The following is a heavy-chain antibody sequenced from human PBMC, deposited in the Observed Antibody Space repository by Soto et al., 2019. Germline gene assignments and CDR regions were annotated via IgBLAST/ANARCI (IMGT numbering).Heavy chain of an antibody. Sequence: QVQLVESGGGVVQPGRSLRLSCAASGFTFSSYGMHWVRQAPGKGLEWVAVISYDGSNKYCADSVKGRFTISRDNSKNTLYLQMNSLRAEDTAVYYCAKGVAVAGTVLDYWGQGTLVTVSS. CDR3: AKGVAVAGTVLDY. J-gene: IGHJ4*02. D-gene: IGHD6-19*01. V-gene: IGHV3-30*18. CDR2: ISYDGSNK. CDR1: GFTFSSYG.